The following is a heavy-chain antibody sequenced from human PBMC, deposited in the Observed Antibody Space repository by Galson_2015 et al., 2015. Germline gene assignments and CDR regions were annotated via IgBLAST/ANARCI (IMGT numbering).Heavy chain of an antibody. J-gene: IGHJ6*02. CDR1: GGSISSSSYY. Sequence: ATLSLTCTVFGGSISSSSYYWGWIRQPPGKGLEWIGAIYYRGNTYYNPSLKSRVTISIEKSKNKLSLKLSSVTAADTAVYYCAGEYFYRSGSANYYYYGMDVWGQGTTVTVSS. D-gene: IGHD3-10*01. CDR2: IYYRGNT. CDR3: AGEYFYRSGSANYYYYGMDV. V-gene: IGHV4-39*01.